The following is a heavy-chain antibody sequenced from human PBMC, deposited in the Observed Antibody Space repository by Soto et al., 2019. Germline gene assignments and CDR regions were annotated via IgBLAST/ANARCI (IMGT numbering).Heavy chain of an antibody. D-gene: IGHD6-13*01. CDR3: ARYGSSSNDY. Sequence: SETLSLTCTVYGGSIRSGTYYWSWVRQHPGKGLEWIGYIYYSGTTYYNPSLKSRVTISVGTSKNQFSLNMSSVTAADTAVYYWARYGSSSNDYWGPVTLVTVSS. CDR1: GGSIRSGTYY. V-gene: IGHV4-31*03. CDR2: IYYSGTT. J-gene: IGHJ4*02.